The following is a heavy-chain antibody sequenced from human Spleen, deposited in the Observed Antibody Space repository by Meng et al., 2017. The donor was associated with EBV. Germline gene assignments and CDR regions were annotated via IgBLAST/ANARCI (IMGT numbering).Heavy chain of an antibody. CDR2: FIPILGTP. Sequence: QVQVVQSGAEVKRPGSSVKVSCKASGGAFSNSAISWVRQAPGQGLEWMGGFIPILGTPNYAQKYQDRVTITADGSTSTAYMELSGLRSEDTAVYYCARESGRGYTPDFWGQGTLVTVSS. J-gene: IGHJ4*02. CDR3: ARESGRGYTPDF. V-gene: IGHV1-69*01. CDR1: GGAFSNSA. D-gene: IGHD3-10*01.